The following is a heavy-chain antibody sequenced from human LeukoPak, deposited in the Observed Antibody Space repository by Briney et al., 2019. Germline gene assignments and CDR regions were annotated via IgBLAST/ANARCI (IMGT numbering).Heavy chain of an antibody. CDR3: AKVDYDSSGYYSIYYFDY. Sequence: AGGSLRLSCAASGFTFSSYAMSWVRQARGKGLEWVSAISGSGGSTYYADSVKGRFTISRDNSKNTPYLQMNSLRAEDTAVYYCAKVDYDSSGYYSIYYFDYWGQGTLVTVSS. V-gene: IGHV3-23*01. J-gene: IGHJ4*02. CDR1: GFTFSSYA. CDR2: ISGSGGST. D-gene: IGHD3-22*01.